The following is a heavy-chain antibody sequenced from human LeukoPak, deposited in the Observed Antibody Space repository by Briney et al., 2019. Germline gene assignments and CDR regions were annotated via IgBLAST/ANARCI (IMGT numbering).Heavy chain of an antibody. CDR1: GYTFTGYY. CDR3: VRVSGATSDYNKLLDY. J-gene: IGHJ4*02. V-gene: IGHV1-2*02. CDR2: INPNNGGT. Sequence: GASVKVSCKASGYTFTGYYIHWARQAPGQALEWMGWINPNNGGTNIAQQFQGRVTMTRDTSISTTYMDLSRLTSDDTAVYYCVRVSGATSDYNKLLDYWGQGTLVTVSS. D-gene: IGHD3-16*01.